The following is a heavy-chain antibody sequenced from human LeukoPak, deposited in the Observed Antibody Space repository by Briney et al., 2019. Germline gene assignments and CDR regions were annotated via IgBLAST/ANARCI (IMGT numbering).Heavy chain of an antibody. J-gene: IGHJ4*02. Sequence: GGSLRLSCAASGFTFSSYSMNWVRQAPGKGLEWVSSISSSSSYIYYADSVKGRFTISRDNAKNSLYLQMNSLRAEDTAVYYCARDEDDILTGYYKTFDYWGQGTLVTVSS. CDR3: ARDEDDILTGYYKTFDY. CDR2: ISSSSSYI. CDR1: GFTFSSYS. D-gene: IGHD3-9*01. V-gene: IGHV3-21*01.